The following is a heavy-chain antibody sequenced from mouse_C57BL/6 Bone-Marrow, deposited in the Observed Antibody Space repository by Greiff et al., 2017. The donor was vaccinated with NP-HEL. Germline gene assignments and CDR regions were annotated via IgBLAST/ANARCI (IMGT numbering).Heavy chain of an antibody. V-gene: IGHV1-19*01. D-gene: IGHD2-4*01. CDR1: GYTFTDYY. CDR2: INPYNGGT. J-gene: IGHJ3*01. Sequence: VQLKESGPVLVKPGASVKMSCKASGYTFTDYYMNWVKQSHGKSLEWIGVINPYNGGTSYNQKFKGKATLTVDKSSSTAYMELNSLTSEDSAVYYCARRGLPAWFAYWGQGTLVTVSA. CDR3: ARRGLPAWFAY.